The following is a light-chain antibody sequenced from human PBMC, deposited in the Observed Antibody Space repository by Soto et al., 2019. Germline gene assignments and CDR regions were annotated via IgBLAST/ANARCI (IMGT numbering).Light chain of an antibody. Sequence: EIVLTNYPVTLSVSPGERATLSYRARQSVSSNLALYHQKPGPAPHVHIHGASTRAAAIPARFSGSGSGIDFTLTISSLQSEDFAVYYCQQYYNWTRTFGQGTKVDI. CDR2: GAS. CDR3: QQYYNWTRT. CDR1: QSVSSN. J-gene: IGKJ1*01. V-gene: IGKV3-15*01.